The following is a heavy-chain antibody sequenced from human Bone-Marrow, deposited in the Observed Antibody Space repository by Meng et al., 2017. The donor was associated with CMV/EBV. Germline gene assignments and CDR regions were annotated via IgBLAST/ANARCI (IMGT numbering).Heavy chain of an antibody. CDR2: IIPILGIA. J-gene: IGHJ5*02. Sequence: KVACKASGGTFSSYAISWVRQGPGQGLEWMGGIIPILGIANYAQKFQGRVTITADKSTSTAYMELSSLRSEDTAVYYCARFEEQQPWGQGTLVTVSS. D-gene: IGHD6-13*01. CDR3: ARFEEQQP. V-gene: IGHV1-69*10. CDR1: GGTFSSYA.